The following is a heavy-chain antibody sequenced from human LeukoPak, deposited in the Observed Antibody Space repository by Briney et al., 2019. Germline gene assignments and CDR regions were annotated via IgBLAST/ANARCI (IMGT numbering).Heavy chain of an antibody. D-gene: IGHD3-22*01. CDR2: IYHSGNT. J-gene: IGHJ4*02. Sequence: SETLSLTCTVSGYSISTGYYWGWIRQPPGKGLEWIGSIYHSGNTSYNPSLKSRVSISVDTSKNQFSLKLSSVTAADTAVYYCARRGYYDIHPFDYWGQGTLVTVSS. CDR3: ARRGYYDIHPFDY. V-gene: IGHV4-38-2*02. CDR1: GYSISTGYY.